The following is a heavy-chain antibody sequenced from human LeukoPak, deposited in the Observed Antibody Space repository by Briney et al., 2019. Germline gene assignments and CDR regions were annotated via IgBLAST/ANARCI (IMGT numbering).Heavy chain of an antibody. V-gene: IGHV3-74*01. J-gene: IGHJ6*03. CDR1: GFGFSRYW. Sequence: GGSLRLSCAASGFGFSRYWMHWVRQAPGTGLKWVSRIYRDGSTTDYADSVKGRFSISRDNSKNSLYLQMNSLRAEDTAVYYCARDDGGPPYYYYYMDVWGKGTTVTVSS. CDR3: ARDDGGPPYYYYYMDV. D-gene: IGHD3-10*01. CDR2: IYRDGSTT.